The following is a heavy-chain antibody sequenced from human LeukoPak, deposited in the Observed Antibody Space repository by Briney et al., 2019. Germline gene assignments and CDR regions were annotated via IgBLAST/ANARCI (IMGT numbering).Heavy chain of an antibody. CDR3: ARGGYSSSATINWFDP. V-gene: IGHV1-69*01. CDR2: IIPIFGTA. Sequence: EASVTVSCTASGGTFSSYAISWVRQAPGQGLEWMGGIIPIFGTANYAQKFQGRVTITADESTSTAYMELSSLRSEDTAVYYCARGGYSSSATINWFDPWGQGTLVTVSS. J-gene: IGHJ5*02. CDR1: GGTFSSYA. D-gene: IGHD6-6*01.